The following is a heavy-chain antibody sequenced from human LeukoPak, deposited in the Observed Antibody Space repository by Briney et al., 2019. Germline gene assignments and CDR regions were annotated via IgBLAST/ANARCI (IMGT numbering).Heavy chain of an antibody. V-gene: IGHV4-34*01. J-gene: IGHJ4*02. CDR2: INHSGST. CDR1: GGSFSGYY. D-gene: IGHD6-19*01. CDR3: ARARGQWLVRAPYFDY. Sequence: SETLSLTCAVYGGSFSGYYWSWIRQPPGKGLEWIGEINHSGSTNYNPSLKSRVTISVDTSKNQFSLKLSSVTAADTAVYYCARARGQWLVRAPYFDYWGQGTLVTVSP.